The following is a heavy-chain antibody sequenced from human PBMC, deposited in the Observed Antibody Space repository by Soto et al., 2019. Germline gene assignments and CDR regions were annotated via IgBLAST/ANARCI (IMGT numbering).Heavy chain of an antibody. J-gene: IGHJ4*02. V-gene: IGHV3-30*03. Sequence: GGSLRLSCAVSGFTFSSYSMNWVRQAPGKGLEWVAMISSDGSDRYYRDSVQGRFTISRDDSKNTVYLQMNSLRAEDTAMYYCARSTYCNGGSCYPQYWGPGTLVTVSS. CDR3: ARSTYCNGGSCYPQY. CDR1: GFTFSSYS. CDR2: ISSDGSDR. D-gene: IGHD2-15*01.